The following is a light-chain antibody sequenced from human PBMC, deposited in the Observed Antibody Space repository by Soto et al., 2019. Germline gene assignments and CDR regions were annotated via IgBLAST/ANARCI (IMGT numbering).Light chain of an antibody. J-gene: IGKJ1*01. V-gene: IGKV3-20*01. CDR2: GAS. Sequence: EIVLTQSPATLSLSPGERATLSCRASQSVSSYLAWYQQKPGQAPRLLIYGASTRAAGIPARFSGSGSGTDFTLTISRLEPEDFAVYYCQQYGSSPTTFGQGNKVDIK. CDR1: QSVSSY. CDR3: QQYGSSPTT.